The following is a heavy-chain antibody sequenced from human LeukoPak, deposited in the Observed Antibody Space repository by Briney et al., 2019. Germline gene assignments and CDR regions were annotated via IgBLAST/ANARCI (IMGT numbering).Heavy chain of an antibody. Sequence: SETLSLTCAVDGGSFSFYYWSWIRQTPGKGLEWIGEINHSGSSNYNPSLKSRVTTSVDTSKNQFSLKLNSVTAADTAVYYCARRSQDFDFWGQGILVTVSA. CDR3: ARRSQDFDF. V-gene: IGHV4-34*01. J-gene: IGHJ4*02. CDR1: GGSFSFYY. CDR2: INHSGSS.